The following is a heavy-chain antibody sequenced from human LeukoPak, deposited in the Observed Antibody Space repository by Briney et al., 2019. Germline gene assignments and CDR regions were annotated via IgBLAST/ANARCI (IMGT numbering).Heavy chain of an antibody. V-gene: IGHV3-48*02. CDR1: GFTFTSHS. J-gene: IGHJ4*02. Sequence: GGSLRLSCAAAGFTFTSHSMNWVRQAPGKGLEWISYISSSSSTIYYADSVKGRFTISRDNAKNSLYLQMSSLRDEDTAVSYSASLMTTVYYFDYWGQGTLVTVSS. CDR3: ASLMTTVYYFDY. D-gene: IGHD4-17*01. CDR2: ISSSSSTI.